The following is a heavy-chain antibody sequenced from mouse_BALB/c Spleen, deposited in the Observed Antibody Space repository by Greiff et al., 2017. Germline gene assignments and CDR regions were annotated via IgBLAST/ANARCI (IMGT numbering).Heavy chain of an antibody. CDR3: ARPYDYDGAWFAY. CDR1: GFTFSDYY. J-gene: IGHJ3*01. Sequence: EVKLMESGGGLVKPGGSLKLSCAASGFTFSDYYMYWARQSPEKRLEWVATISDGGSYTYYPDSVKGRFTISRDNAKNNLYLQMSSLKSEDTAMYYCARPYDYDGAWFAYWGQGTLVTVSA. V-gene: IGHV5-4*02. D-gene: IGHD2-4*01. CDR2: ISDGGSYT.